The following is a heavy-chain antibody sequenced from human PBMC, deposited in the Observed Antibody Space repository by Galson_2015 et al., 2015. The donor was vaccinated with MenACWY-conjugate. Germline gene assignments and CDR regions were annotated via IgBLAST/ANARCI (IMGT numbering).Heavy chain of an antibody. CDR1: GFTFSSYS. CDR2: ISDSSSTI. J-gene: IGHJ1*01. CDR3: ASRDSSSWYRQYFHH. D-gene: IGHD6-13*01. V-gene: IGHV3-48*01. Sequence: SLRLSCAASGFTFSSYSMNWVRQAPGKGLEWVSYISDSSSTIFYADSLKGRFTISRDNAKNSLYLQMNSLRAEDTAVYYCASRDSSSWYRQYFHHWGQGTLVTVSS.